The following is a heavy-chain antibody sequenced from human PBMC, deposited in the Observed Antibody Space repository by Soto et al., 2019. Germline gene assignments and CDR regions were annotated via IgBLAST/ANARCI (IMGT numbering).Heavy chain of an antibody. J-gene: IGHJ4*02. CDR1: SDSY. V-gene: IGHV3-53*01. CDR3: VRDRYYDSSGYTHYFDY. D-gene: IGHD3-22*01. Sequence: PGVSLRLSCGYFSDSYMSWVRQAPGKGLEWLSVIYSAGYRYYADSVKGRFTISRDTSQGMLYPQMNSLRAEDTAVYYCVRDRYYDSSGYTHYFDYWDQGTPVTVSS. CDR2: IYSAGYR.